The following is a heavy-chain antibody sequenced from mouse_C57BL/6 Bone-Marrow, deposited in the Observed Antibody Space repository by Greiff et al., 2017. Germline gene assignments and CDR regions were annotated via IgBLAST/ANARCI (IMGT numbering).Heavy chain of an antibody. CDR3: ARGGLYGYDWYFDV. CDR2: ISSGSSTI. D-gene: IGHD2-2*01. CDR1: GFTFSDYG. J-gene: IGHJ1*03. V-gene: IGHV5-17*01. Sequence: EVHLVESGGGLVKPGGSLKLSCAASGFTFSDYGMHWVRQAPEKGLEWVAYISSGSSTIYYADTVKGRFTISRDNAKNTLFLQMTSLRSEDTAMYYCARGGLYGYDWYFDVWGTGTTVTVSS.